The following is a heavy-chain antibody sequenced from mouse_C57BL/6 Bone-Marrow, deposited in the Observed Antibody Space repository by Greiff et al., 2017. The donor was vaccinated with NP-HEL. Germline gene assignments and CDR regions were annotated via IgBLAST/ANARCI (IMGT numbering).Heavy chain of an antibody. CDR3: ARRADYSNFHYAMDY. V-gene: IGHV1-54*01. J-gene: IGHJ4*01. D-gene: IGHD2-5*01. Sequence: QVHVKQSGAELVRPGTSVKVSCKASGYAFTNYLIEWVKQRPGQGLEWIGVINPGSGGTNYNEKFKGKATLTADKSSSTAYMQLSSLTSEDSAVYFCARRADYSNFHYAMDYWGQGTSVTVSS. CDR2: INPGSGGT. CDR1: GYAFTNYL.